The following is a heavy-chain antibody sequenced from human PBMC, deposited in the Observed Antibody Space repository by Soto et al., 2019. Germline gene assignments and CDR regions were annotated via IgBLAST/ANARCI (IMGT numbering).Heavy chain of an antibody. V-gene: IGHV4-59*13. CDR2: ISYTGST. J-gene: IGHJ5*02. CDR3: ASVGELPVWFDP. CDR1: GDSISSYY. Sequence: QVQLQESGPGLVKPSETLSLTCTVSGDSISSYYWSWIRQPPGKGLEWVGYISYTGSTIYNPSLESRATISLDTSKNQVSLSLSSVTVADTAVYYWASVGELPVWFDPWGRGTLVTVSS. D-gene: IGHD3-10*01.